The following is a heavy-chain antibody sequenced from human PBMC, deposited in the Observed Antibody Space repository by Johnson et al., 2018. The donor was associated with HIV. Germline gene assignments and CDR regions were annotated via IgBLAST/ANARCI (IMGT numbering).Heavy chain of an antibody. Sequence: VQLVESVGGVVRPGGSLRLSCAASGFTVSNKYMTWVRQSPWKGLEWVSVIYSGGSTYYADSVKGRFTISRDNSKNTVYLQMHSLRDEDTAVYYCARERQSGGGDADAFDIWGQGTMVTVSS. CDR2: IYSGGST. CDR3: ARERQSGGGDADAFDI. CDR1: GFTVSNKY. V-gene: IGHV3-66*01. D-gene: IGHD1-26*01. J-gene: IGHJ3*02.